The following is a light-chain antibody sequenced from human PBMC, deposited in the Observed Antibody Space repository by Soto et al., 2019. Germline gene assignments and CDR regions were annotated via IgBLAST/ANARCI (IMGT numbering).Light chain of an antibody. V-gene: IGKV1-27*01. CDR3: QNYKSAPLT. CDR1: QDISNS. Sequence: DIQMTQSPSSLSASVGDRVSITCRATQDISNSLAWYQQKPGKAPHLLIYGASTLQSGVPSRFRGSGSGTDFTLTISSLQPEDVATYYCQNYKSAPLTFGGGTKVEIK. J-gene: IGKJ4*01. CDR2: GAS.